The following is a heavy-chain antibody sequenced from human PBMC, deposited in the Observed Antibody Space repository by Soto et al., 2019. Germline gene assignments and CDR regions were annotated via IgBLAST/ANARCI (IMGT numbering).Heavy chain of an antibody. CDR1: GFTFSSYA. D-gene: IGHD3-10*01. J-gene: IGHJ3*02. CDR3: ARDSVEHVLLWFGELLVDAFDI. V-gene: IGHV3-64*01. CDR2: ISSNGGST. Sequence: EVQLVESGGGLVQPGGSLRLSCAASGFTFSSYAMHWVRQAPGKGLEYVSAISSNGGSTYYANSVKGRFTISRDNSKNTLYLQMGSLTAEDMAVYYCARDSVEHVLLWFGELLVDAFDIWGQGTMVTVSS.